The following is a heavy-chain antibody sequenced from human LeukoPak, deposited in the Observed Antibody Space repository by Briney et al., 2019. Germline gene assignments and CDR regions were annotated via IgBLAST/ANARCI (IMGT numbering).Heavy chain of an antibody. V-gene: IGHV3-23*01. J-gene: IGHJ6*02. D-gene: IGHD5-24*01. Sequence: GGSLRLSCAASGFIFSTYRMSWVRQAPGKGLEWVSLINDSGRRSYYADSVKGRFTVSRDNSKYTLYLQMNSLRVEDTAVYYCASSTYNYDYALDVWGQGTTVTVSS. CDR2: INDSGRRS. CDR1: GFIFSTYR. CDR3: ASSTYNYDYALDV.